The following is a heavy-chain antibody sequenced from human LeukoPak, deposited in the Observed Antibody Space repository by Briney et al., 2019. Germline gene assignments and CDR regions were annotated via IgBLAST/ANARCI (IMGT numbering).Heavy chain of an antibody. CDR1: GGSISSHY. D-gene: IGHD6-13*01. J-gene: IGHJ4*02. Sequence: SETLSRTCTVSGGSISSHYWSWIRQPPGKGLEWIGYIYYSGNTNYNPSLKSRVTISVDTSKNQFSLKLSSVTAADTAVYYCAREGAAGNYFDYWGQGTLVTVSS. V-gene: IGHV4-59*11. CDR2: IYYSGNT. CDR3: AREGAAGNYFDY.